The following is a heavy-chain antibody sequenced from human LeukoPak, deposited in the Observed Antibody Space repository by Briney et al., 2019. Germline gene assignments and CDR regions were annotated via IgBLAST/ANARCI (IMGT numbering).Heavy chain of an antibody. D-gene: IGHD3-10*01. CDR2: ISYDGSNK. CDR3: ARDDDYYGSGSYSWFDP. J-gene: IGHJ5*02. Sequence: GRSLRLSCAASGFTLSSYAMHWVRQAPGKGLEWVAVISYDGSNKYYADSVKGRFTLSRDNSKNTLYLQMNSLRAENTAVYYCARDDDYYGSGSYSWFDPWGQGTLVTVSS. CDR1: GFTLSSYA. V-gene: IGHV3-30-3*01.